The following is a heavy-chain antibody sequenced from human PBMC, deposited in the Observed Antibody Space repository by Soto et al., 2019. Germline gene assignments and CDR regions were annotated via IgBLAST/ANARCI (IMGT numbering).Heavy chain of an antibody. Sequence: GGSLRLSCASSGFSFSSYWLHLVRQAPGKGLVWASRINSDGSTTGYADSVKGRFTISRDNAQNTLYLQMSSLRAEDTAVYYCARGLKGLYGTDVWGQGTTVTVSS. J-gene: IGHJ6*02. CDR1: GFSFSSYW. CDR2: INSDGSTT. V-gene: IGHV3-74*01. CDR3: ARGLKGLYGTDV.